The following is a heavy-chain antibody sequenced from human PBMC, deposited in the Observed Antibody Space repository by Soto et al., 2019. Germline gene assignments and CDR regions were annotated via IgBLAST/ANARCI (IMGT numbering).Heavy chain of an antibody. V-gene: IGHV4-4*07. D-gene: IGHD1-1*01. Sequence: ASETLSLTCTVSGGSISSYYWSWIRQPAGKGLEWIGRIYTSGSTNYNPSLKSRVTMSVDTSKNQFSLKLSSVTAADTAMYYCARAVPLRLGRRAYYYDGMDFWGQGTTVTVSS. CDR2: IYTSGST. CDR3: ARAVPLRLGRRAYYYDGMDF. CDR1: GGSISSYY. J-gene: IGHJ6*02.